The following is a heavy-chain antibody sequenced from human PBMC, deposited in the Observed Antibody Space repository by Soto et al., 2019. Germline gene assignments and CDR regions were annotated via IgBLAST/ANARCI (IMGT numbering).Heavy chain of an antibody. V-gene: IGHV3-30*18. CDR1: GFSFSYYG. CDR3: AKPLSRDVIYYYAMDV. CDR2: ISYDGSDK. D-gene: IGHD2-21*01. J-gene: IGHJ6*02. Sequence: QVQLVESGGGVVQPGRSLRLSCAASGFSFSYYGMHWVRQAPGKGLEWVAVISYDGSDKYYADSLKGRFTISRDNSKNTLDLQMNSLRAEDTAVYYCAKPLSRDVIYYYAMDVWGQGTTVTVSS.